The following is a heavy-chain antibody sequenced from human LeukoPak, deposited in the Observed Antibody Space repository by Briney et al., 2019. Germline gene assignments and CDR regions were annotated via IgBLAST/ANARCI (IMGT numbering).Heavy chain of an antibody. Sequence: SVKVSCKASGYTFTSYGISWVRQAPGQGLEWMGGIIPIFGTANYAQKFQGRVTITADESTSTAYMELSSLRSEDTAVYYCARPYSSSDYYYYGMDVWGQGTTVTVSS. CDR2: IIPIFGTA. V-gene: IGHV1-69*13. CDR1: GYTFTSYG. J-gene: IGHJ6*02. CDR3: ARPYSSSDYYYYGMDV. D-gene: IGHD6-6*01.